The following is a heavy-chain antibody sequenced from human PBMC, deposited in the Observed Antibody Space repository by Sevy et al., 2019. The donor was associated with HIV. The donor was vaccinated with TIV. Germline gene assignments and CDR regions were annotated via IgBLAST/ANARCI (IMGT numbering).Heavy chain of an antibody. J-gene: IGHJ4*02. V-gene: IGHV4-39*01. CDR2: VSYGGST. D-gene: IGHD3-22*01. CDR1: GGSIGSNSFY. Sequence: SETLSLTSTVSGGSIGSNSFYWGWIRQPPGKELEWIGTVSYGGSTYYNPSLRSRVTISVDASKKQFSLKLSSVTAADTAVYYCARQKVRSAYYYDTSGRQGKADFDSWGQGTLVTVSS. CDR3: ARQKVRSAYYYDTSGRQGKADFDS.